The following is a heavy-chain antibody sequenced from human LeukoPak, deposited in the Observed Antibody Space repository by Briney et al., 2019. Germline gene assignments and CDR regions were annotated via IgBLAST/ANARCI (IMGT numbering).Heavy chain of an antibody. CDR1: GFTVSSNY. CDR3: ARDITYCGGDCYSG. V-gene: IGHV3-53*01. D-gene: IGHD2-21*02. J-gene: IGHJ4*02. Sequence: GGSLRLSCAASGFTVSSNYMSWVRQAPGKGLEWVSVIYSGGSTYYADSVKGRFTISRDNAKNSLYLQMNSLRAEDTAVYYCARDITYCGGDCYSGWGQGTLVTVSS. CDR2: IYSGGST.